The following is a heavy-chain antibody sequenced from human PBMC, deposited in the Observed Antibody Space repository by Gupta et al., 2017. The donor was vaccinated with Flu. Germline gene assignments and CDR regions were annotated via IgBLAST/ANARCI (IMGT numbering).Heavy chain of an antibody. D-gene: IGHD6-19*01. Sequence: QLQLQESGPGLVKPSETLSLTCTVSGGSISSSSYYWGWIRQPPGKGLEWIGSIYYSGSTYYNPSLKSRVTISVDTSKNQFSLKLSSVTAADTAVYYCARHRVLKSSGKNYFDYWGQGTLVTVSS. CDR2: IYYSGST. CDR1: GGSISSSSYY. CDR3: ARHRVLKSSGKNYFDY. V-gene: IGHV4-39*01. J-gene: IGHJ4*02.